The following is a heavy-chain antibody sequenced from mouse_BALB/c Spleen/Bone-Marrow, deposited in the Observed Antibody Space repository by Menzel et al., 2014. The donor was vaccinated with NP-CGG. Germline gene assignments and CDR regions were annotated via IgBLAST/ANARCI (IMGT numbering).Heavy chain of an antibody. D-gene: IGHD4-1*01. V-gene: IGHV5-17*02. J-gene: IGHJ4*01. CDR3: ATGTRAMDY. CDR1: GFTFSSFG. CDR2: ISSGSSTI. Sequence: EVQLVESGGGLVQPGGSRKLSCAASGFTFSSFGMHWVRQAPEKGLEWVAYISSGSSTIYYADTVKGRFTISRDNPKNTLFLQMTSLRSEDTAMYYCATGTRAMDYWGQGTSVTVPS.